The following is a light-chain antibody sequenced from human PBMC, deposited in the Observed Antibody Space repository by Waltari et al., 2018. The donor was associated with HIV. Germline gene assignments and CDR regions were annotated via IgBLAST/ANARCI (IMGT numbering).Light chain of an antibody. J-gene: IGLJ3*02. CDR2: RND. Sequence: QSVLTQPPSESGTPGQRVTISCSGSRSNIGKNFIYWYQQFPGTAPKLLIYRNDQRPSGVPDRFSGSKSGTSASLAISGLRSEDEADYYCATWDDSLSGWVFGGGTKLTVL. V-gene: IGLV1-47*01. CDR3: ATWDDSLSGWV. CDR1: RSNIGKNF.